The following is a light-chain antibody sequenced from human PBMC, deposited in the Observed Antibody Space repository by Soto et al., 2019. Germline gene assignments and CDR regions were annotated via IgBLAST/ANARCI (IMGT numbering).Light chain of an antibody. CDR2: DVT. V-gene: IGLV2-14*03. Sequence: QSALTQPASVSGSPGQSITISCTGTSSDVGGHNYVSWYQQHPGKVPKLMIYDVTNRPSGVSIRFSGSKFGNTASLTISGLQADDEADYYCSSFTSSSTLVFGGGTKLTVL. CDR1: SSDVGGHNY. CDR3: SSFTSSSTLV. J-gene: IGLJ3*02.